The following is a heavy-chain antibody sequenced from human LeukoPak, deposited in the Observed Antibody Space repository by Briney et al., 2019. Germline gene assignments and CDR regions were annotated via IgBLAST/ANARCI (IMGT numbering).Heavy chain of an antibody. CDR2: IRFDGSNK. D-gene: IGHD3-9*01. CDR1: EFTFSSYG. CDR3: ARDGGDKTAYYGDQFDC. Sequence: GGSLRLSCAASEFTFSSYGMHWVRQAPGKGLEWVAFIRFDGSNKYYADSVKGRFTISRDNSKNTLFLQVNGLRPDDTAVYYCARDGGDKTAYYGDQFDCWGQGTLVTVSS. J-gene: IGHJ4*02. V-gene: IGHV3-30*02.